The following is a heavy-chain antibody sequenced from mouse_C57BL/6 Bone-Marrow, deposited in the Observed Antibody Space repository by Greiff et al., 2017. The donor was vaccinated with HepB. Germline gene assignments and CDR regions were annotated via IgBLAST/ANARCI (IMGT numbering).Heavy chain of an antibody. Sequence: QVQLQQSGPGLVQPSQSLSITCTVSGFSLTSYGVHWVRQSPGKGLEWLGVIWSGGSTDYNAAFISRLSISKDNSKSQVFFKMNSLQADDTAIYYCASPLLRGMDYWGQGTSVTVSS. J-gene: IGHJ4*01. CDR3: ASPLLRGMDY. CDR2: IWSGGST. V-gene: IGHV2-2*01. D-gene: IGHD1-2*01. CDR1: GFSLTSYG.